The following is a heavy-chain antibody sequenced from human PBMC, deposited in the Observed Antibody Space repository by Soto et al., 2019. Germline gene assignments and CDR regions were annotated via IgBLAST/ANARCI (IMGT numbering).Heavy chain of an antibody. D-gene: IGHD2-15*01. CDR3: ARDLTSDYYSGGQQSEY. J-gene: IGHJ4*02. CDR1: GGTFSNQV. CDR2: IIPIFNTT. Sequence: QVQLVQSGAEVKKPGSSVKVSCKASGGTFSNQVINWVLQAPGQGLEWMGGIIPIFNTTNYAQKFQGRVTIIADESTSTAYMELSSLRSDDTAVYYCARDLTSDYYSGGQQSEYWGQGTLVTVSS. V-gene: IGHV1-69*01.